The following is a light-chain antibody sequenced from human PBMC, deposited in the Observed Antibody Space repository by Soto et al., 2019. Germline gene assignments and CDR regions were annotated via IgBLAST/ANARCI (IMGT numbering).Light chain of an antibody. J-gene: IGKJ1*01. V-gene: IGKV3-20*01. CDR2: GAS. CDR1: QSVSSSY. CDR3: QQYRSSPRT. Sequence: EIVLTQSPGTLSLSPGERATLSCRAIQSVSSSYLAWYQQKPGQAPRLLIYGASSRATGIPDRFSGSGSGTDFTLTISRLEPEDFAVYYCQQYRSSPRTFGQGTKVDIK.